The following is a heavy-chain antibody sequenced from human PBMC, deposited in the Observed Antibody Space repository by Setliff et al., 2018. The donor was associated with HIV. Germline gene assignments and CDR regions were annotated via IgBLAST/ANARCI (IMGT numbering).Heavy chain of an antibody. CDR2: IYYSGSA. Sequence: SETLSLTCTVSGASIGRRSDCWGWIRQPPGKGLEWIGYIYYSGSATYNPSLKSQASISVDTSRNEFSLKLSSVTAADTAVYFCARGGAFCGRDSCCYLDYWGQGNPVTVSS. J-gene: IGHJ4*02. D-gene: IGHD2-21*02. CDR3: ARGGAFCGRDSCCYLDY. CDR1: GASIGRRSDC. V-gene: IGHV4-39*07.